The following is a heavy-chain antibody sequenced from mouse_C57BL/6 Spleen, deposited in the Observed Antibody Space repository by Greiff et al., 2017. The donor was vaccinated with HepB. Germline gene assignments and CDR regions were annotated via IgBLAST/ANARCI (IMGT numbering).Heavy chain of an antibody. CDR2: IHPNSGRT. Sequence: QVQLQQPGAELVKPGASVKLSCKASGYTFTSYWMHWVKQRPGQGLEWIGMIHPNSGRTNYNEKFKSKATLTVDKSSSTAYMQLSSLTSEDSAVYYCAREGDYFDYWGQGTTLTVSS. J-gene: IGHJ2*01. CDR3: AREGDYFDY. CDR1: GYTFTSYW. V-gene: IGHV1-64*01.